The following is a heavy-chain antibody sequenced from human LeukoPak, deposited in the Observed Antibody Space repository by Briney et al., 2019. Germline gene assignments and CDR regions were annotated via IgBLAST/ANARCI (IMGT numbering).Heavy chain of an antibody. J-gene: IGHJ3*02. CDR1: GGTFSSYA. Sequence: GSSVKVSCKASGGTFSSYAISWVRQAPGQGLEWMGGIIPIFGTANYAQKFQGRVTITTDESTSTAYVELSSLRSEDTAVYYCAGSGSYHSGAFDIWGQGTMVTVSS. D-gene: IGHD1-26*01. V-gene: IGHV1-69*05. CDR3: AGSGSYHSGAFDI. CDR2: IIPIFGTA.